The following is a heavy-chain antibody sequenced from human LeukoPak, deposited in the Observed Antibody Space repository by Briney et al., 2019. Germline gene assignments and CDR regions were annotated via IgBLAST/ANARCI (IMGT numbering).Heavy chain of an antibody. J-gene: IGHJ5*02. CDR3: ARDSGTSGEVKFDP. Sequence: SETLSLTCAVYGGSFSGCYWSWIRQPPGKGLEWIGEINHSGSTNYNPSLKSRVTMSVDTSKNQISLKLKSVTAADTAVYYCARDSGTSGEVKFDPWGQGALVTVSS. CDR1: GGSFSGCY. D-gene: IGHD3-10*01. CDR2: INHSGST. V-gene: IGHV4-34*01.